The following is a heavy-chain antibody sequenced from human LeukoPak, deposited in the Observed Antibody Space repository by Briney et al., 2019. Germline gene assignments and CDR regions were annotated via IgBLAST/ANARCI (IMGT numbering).Heavy chain of an antibody. CDR3: AKDPTAMVTPCY. J-gene: IGHJ4*02. V-gene: IGHV3-23*01. D-gene: IGHD5-18*01. CDR2: ISGSGGST. Sequence: PAGGSLRLSCAASGFTFSSYAMSWVRQAPGKGLEWVSAISGSGGSTYYADSVKGRFTISRDNSKNTLYLRMNSLRAEDTAVYYCAKDPTAMVTPCYWGQGTLVTVSS. CDR1: GFTFSSYA.